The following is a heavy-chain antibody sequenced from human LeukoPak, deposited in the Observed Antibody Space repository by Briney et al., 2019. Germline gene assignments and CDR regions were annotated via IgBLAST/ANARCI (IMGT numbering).Heavy chain of an antibody. D-gene: IGHD2-2*01. CDR2: KRYDGSNE. V-gene: IGHV3-30*02. CDR1: GFTFSNYG. Sequence: GGSLRLSCAASGFTFSNYGMHWVRQAPGKGLEWVAFKRYDGSNEYYADSVKGRFTISRDNSKNTLYLQVNSLRVEDTAVYYCATGGYCSSTTCQYYFDYWGQGTLVTVSS. CDR3: ATGGYCSSTTCQYYFDY. J-gene: IGHJ4*02.